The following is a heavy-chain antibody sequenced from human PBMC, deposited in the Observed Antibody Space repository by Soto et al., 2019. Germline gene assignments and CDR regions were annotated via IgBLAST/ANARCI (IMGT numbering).Heavy chain of an antibody. Sequence: TLSLTCTVSGYSITSGYYWGWIRQSPGKGLEWIGSIYHSGSTYYNPSLKSRVTISVDTSNNQFSLKLSSVTAADTAVYYCARDSYGGNSDFDIWGQGTMVTVSS. CDR2: IYHSGST. CDR3: ARDSYGGNSDFDI. CDR1: GYSITSGYY. V-gene: IGHV4-38-2*02. J-gene: IGHJ3*02. D-gene: IGHD4-17*01.